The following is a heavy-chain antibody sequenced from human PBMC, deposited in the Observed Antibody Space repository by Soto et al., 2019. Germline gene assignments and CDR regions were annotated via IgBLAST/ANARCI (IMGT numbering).Heavy chain of an antibody. D-gene: IGHD4-17*01. J-gene: IGHJ3*02. CDR1: GFTFSNAW. CDR3: TTGVHYGDYVGAFDI. Sequence: EVQLVESGGGLVKPGGSLRLSCAASGFTFSNAWMSWVRQAPGKGLEWVGRIKSKTDGGTTDYAAPVKGRFTISRDDSKNTLYLQMNSVKTEDTALYYCTTGVHYGDYVGAFDIWGQGTMVTVSS. CDR2: IKSKTDGGTT. V-gene: IGHV3-15*01.